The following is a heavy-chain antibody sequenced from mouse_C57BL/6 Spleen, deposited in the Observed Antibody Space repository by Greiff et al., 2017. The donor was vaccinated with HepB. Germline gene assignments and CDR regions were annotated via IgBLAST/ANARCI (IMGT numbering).Heavy chain of an antibody. CDR2: IDPSDSYT. V-gene: IGHV1-59*01. D-gene: IGHD2-10*02. J-gene: IGHJ4*01. CDR1: GYTFTSYW. CDR3: ARRYGYAMDY. Sequence: VQLQQPGAELVRPGTSVKLSCKASGYTFTSYWMHWVKQRPGQGLEWIGVIDPSDSYTNYNQKFKGKATLTVDTSSSTAYMQLSSLTSEDSAVYYCARRYGYAMDYWGQGTSVTVSS.